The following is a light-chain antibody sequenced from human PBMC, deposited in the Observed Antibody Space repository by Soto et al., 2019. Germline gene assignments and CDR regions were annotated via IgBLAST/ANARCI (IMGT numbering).Light chain of an antibody. Sequence: QSALAQPPSASGSPGQSVTISCTGSGSDIGAYNFVSWYQQHPGKAPKLMIFGVTERPSGVPDRFSGSKSGNTASLTISGLQAEDEADYYCSSYTSSSTVVFGGGTKVTVL. J-gene: IGLJ2*01. V-gene: IGLV2-8*01. CDR2: GVT. CDR1: GSDIGAYNF. CDR3: SSYTSSSTVV.